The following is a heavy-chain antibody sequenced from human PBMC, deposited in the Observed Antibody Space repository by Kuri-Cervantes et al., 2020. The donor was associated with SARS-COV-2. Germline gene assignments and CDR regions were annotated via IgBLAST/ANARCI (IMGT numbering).Heavy chain of an antibody. CDR2: IYTGGST. CDR1: DGSISSGSYY. J-gene: IGHJ4*02. CDR3: ASSRASMITFGGVIDNFDY. V-gene: IGHV4-61*02. D-gene: IGHD3-16*02. Sequence: SCTVADGSISSGSYYWSWIRQPAGKGLEWIGRIYTGGSTNYNPPLKSRVTISVATSKNQFSLKLSSLTAADTAVYYCASSRASMITFGGVIDNFDYWGQGTLVTVSS.